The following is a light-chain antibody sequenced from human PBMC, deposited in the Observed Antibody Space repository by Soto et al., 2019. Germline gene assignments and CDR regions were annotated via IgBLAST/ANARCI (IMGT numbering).Light chain of an antibody. CDR1: QTISSW. CDR3: HQYNSYFQT. J-gene: IGKJ1*01. Sequence: DIQMTQSPSTLSGSVGDRVTITCRASQTISSWLAWYQQKPGKAPKLLIYKASTLKSGVPSRFSGSGSGTEFTLTISSLQPDDFATYYCHQYNSYFQTFGQGTKVAIK. V-gene: IGKV1-5*03. CDR2: KAS.